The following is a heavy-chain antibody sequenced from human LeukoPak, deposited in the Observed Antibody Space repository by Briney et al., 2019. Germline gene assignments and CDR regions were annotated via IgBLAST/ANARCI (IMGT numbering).Heavy chain of an antibody. CDR3: ARARDGYNYCFDY. D-gene: IGHD5-24*01. CDR1: GFTFSSYW. Sequence: GGSLRLSCAASGFTFSSYWMSWVRQAPGKGLEWVANIKQDGSEKYYVDSVKGRFTISRDNAKNSLYLQMNSLRAEDTAVYYCARARDGYNYCFDYWGQGTLVTVSS. V-gene: IGHV3-7*01. J-gene: IGHJ4*02. CDR2: IKQDGSEK.